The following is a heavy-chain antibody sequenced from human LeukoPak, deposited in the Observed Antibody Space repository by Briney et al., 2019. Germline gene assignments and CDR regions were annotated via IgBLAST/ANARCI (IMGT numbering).Heavy chain of an antibody. V-gene: IGHV3-53*04. CDR1: GFTVSSNY. Sequence: GGSLRLSCAASGFTVSSNYMSWVRQAPGKGLEWVSVIYSGGSTYYADSVKGRCTISRHNSKNTLYLQMNSQKAEDTAVYYCARSLYSSSPFDYWGQGTLVTVSS. CDR3: ARSLYSSSPFDY. D-gene: IGHD6-13*01. CDR2: IYSGGST. J-gene: IGHJ4*02.